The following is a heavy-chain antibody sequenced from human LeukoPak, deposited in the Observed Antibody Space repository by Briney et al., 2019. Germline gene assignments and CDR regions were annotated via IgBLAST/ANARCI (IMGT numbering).Heavy chain of an antibody. D-gene: IGHD3-22*01. CDR3: AREGYYYDSSGPIDY. V-gene: IGHV4-31*03. CDR1: GGSISSAPYY. Sequence: SETLSLTCTVSGGSISSAPYYWSWIRQRPGRGLKWMGYISHSGNTYYNPSLKSRLNISADTSRNQFSLKLRSVTAADTALYFCAREGYYYDSSGPIDYWGQGTRVTVSS. CDR2: ISHSGNT. J-gene: IGHJ4*02.